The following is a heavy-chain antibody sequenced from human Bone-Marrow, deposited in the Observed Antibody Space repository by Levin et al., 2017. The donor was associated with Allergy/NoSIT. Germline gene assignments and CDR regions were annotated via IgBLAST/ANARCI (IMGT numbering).Heavy chain of an antibody. V-gene: IGHV3-48*03. D-gene: IGHD3-10*01. CDR3: ARDGLFMGRVFDY. J-gene: IGHJ4*02. CDR2: ISSRNSTI. CDR1: GFSFSSYE. Sequence: GGSLRLSCAASGFSFSSYEMNWVRQAPGKGLEWVSYISSRNSTIYYADSVKGRFTISRDNAEDSLFLAMNSLRAEGTAIYYCARDGLFMGRVFDYWGRGTLVTVSS.